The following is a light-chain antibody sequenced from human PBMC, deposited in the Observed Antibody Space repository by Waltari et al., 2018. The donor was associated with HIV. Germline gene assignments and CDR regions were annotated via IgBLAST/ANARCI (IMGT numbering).Light chain of an antibody. J-gene: IGLJ2*01. V-gene: IGLV1-51*01. CDR2: ASD. CDR1: GPNIGSIS. CDR3: GTWDTSLSGAV. Sequence: QSVLTPPPSVSVAPGQTVTIPCSGSGPNIGSISVSCYRQVPGAAPRLLIYASDKRPSGIPDRFSGSKSGTSATLGITGLQTGDEADYYCGTWDTSLSGAVFGGGTKLTVL.